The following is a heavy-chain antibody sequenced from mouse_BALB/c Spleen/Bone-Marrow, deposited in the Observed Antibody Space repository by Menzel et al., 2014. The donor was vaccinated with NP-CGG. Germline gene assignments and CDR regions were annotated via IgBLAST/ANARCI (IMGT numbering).Heavy chain of an antibody. J-gene: IGHJ1*01. CDR3: ARGGNFLWYFDV. Sequence: VQLQQSGAELMKPGASVKISCKATGYTFRSHWIEWVKQRPGHGLEWIGEILPGSGSTYYNEKFKGKATFTADTSSNTAYMQLSSLTSEDSAVYYCARGGNFLWYFDVWGDGTTVAISS. D-gene: IGHD2-1*01. V-gene: IGHV1-9*01. CDR1: GYTFRSHW. CDR2: ILPGSGST.